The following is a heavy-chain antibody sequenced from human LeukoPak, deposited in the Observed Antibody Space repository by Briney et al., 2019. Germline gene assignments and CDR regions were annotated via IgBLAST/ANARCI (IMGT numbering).Heavy chain of an antibody. D-gene: IGHD3-10*01. CDR2: IIPIFGTA. J-gene: IGHJ6*03. CDR3: ARVRMVRGVIGYYYYYYMDV. CDR1: GGTFSSYA. Sequence: ASVKVSCKASGGTFSSYAISWVRQAPGQGLEWMGGIIPIFGTANYAQKFQGRVTITADESTSTAYMELSSLRSEDTAVYYCARVRMVRGVIGYYYYYYMDVWGKGTTVTISS. V-gene: IGHV1-69*13.